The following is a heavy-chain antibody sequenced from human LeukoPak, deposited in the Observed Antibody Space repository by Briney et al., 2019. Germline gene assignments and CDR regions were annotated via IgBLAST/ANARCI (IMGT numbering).Heavy chain of an antibody. D-gene: IGHD3-10*01. CDR1: GFTFSSYW. CDR2: IKQDESEK. Sequence: QTGGSLRLSCAASGFTFSSYWMSWVRQAPGKGLEWVANIKQDESEKYYVDSVKGRFTISRDNAKNSLYLQMNSLRAEDTAVYYCARPSWTSGSYFDYWGQGALVIVSS. CDR3: ARPSWTSGSYFDY. V-gene: IGHV3-7*01. J-gene: IGHJ4*02.